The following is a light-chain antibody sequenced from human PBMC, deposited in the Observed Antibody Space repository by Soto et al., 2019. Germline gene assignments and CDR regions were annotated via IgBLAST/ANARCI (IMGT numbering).Light chain of an antibody. J-gene: IGLJ2*01. Sequence: QSVLTQPPSASGTPGQRVTISCSGSSSNIGGNTVNWFQQLPGTAPKLLIYTNDQRPSGVPDRFSGSKSGTSASLAISGLRSEDEADYYCAAWADSLKGVVFGGGTKLTVL. CDR1: SSNIGGNT. V-gene: IGLV1-44*01. CDR2: TND. CDR3: AAWADSLKGVV.